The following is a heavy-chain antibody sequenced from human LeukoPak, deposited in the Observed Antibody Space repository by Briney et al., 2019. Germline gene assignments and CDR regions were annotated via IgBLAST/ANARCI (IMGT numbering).Heavy chain of an antibody. V-gene: IGHV3-30*18. CDR2: ISFDATNK. CDR3: AKDSSADDSSGYSYYFDY. Sequence: GGSLRLSCAASGFTFSSYGMHWVRQAPGKGLEWVAVISFDATNKYYADSVRGRFTISRDNSKNTLYLQMNSLIAEDTAVYYCAKDSSADDSSGYSYYFDYWGQGTLVTVSS. J-gene: IGHJ4*02. D-gene: IGHD3-22*01. CDR1: GFTFSSYG.